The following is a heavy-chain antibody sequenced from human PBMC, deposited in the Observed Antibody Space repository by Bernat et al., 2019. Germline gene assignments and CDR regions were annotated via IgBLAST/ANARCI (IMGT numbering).Heavy chain of an antibody. J-gene: IGHJ5*02. CDR2: ISTAGSIE. Sequence: QVQLVESGGGVVQPGRSLRLACAASGSTFSSYAMHWVRQAPGKGLEWVAVISTAGSIEDYAAPVKGRFTISRDNAKTTLFLQMNSLRVEDTAVYYCASAYYFDGRVREGFDPWGQGTLVTVSS. CDR1: GSTFSSYA. CDR3: ASAYYFDGRVREGFDP. V-gene: IGHV3-30*04. D-gene: IGHD3-22*01.